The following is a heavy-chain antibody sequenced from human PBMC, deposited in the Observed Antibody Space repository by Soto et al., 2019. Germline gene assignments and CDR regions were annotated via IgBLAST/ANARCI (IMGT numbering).Heavy chain of an antibody. CDR2: TIPIFGTA. D-gene: IGHD2-21*02. J-gene: IGHJ3*02. V-gene: IGHV1-69*13. CDR1: GGTFSSYA. Sequence: SVRVSCKASGGTFSSYAISWVRQAPGQGLEWMGGTIPIFGTANYAQKFQGRVTITADESTSTAYMELSSLRSEDTAVYYCARGLVVTTIDAFDIWGQGTMVTVSS. CDR3: ARGLVVTTIDAFDI.